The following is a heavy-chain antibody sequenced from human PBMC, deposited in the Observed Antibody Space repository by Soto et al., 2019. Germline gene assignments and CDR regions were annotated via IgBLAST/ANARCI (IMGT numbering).Heavy chain of an antibody. Sequence: ASVKVSCKASGYTLTTYGINWLRQAPGQGLEGMGWISAYDGNTNYEQKLQDRVTMTTDTSTTTAYLELRSLRSDDTAVYYCATTPEGYCASSACTFAYWGQGTPVTVSS. J-gene: IGHJ4*02. V-gene: IGHV1-18*04. D-gene: IGHD2-8*02. CDR1: GYTLTTYG. CDR2: ISAYDGNT. CDR3: ATTPEGYCASSACTFAY.